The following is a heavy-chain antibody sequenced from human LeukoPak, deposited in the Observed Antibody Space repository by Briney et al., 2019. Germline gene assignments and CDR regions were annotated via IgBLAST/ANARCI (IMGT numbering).Heavy chain of an antibody. CDR2: INPNSGGT. V-gene: IGHV1-2*02. CDR1: GYTFTGYY. Sequence: ASVKVSCKASGYTFTGYYMHWVRQAPGQGLEWMGWINPNSGGTNYAQKFQGRVTMTRDTSISTAYMELSRLRSDDTAVYYCARDGPYSNGGYDGFDPWGQGTPVTVSS. CDR3: ARDGPYSNGGYDGFDP. J-gene: IGHJ5*02. D-gene: IGHD5-12*01.